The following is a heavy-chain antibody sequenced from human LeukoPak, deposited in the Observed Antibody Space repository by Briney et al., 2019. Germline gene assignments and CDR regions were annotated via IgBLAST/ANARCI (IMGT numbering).Heavy chain of an antibody. V-gene: IGHV3-9*01. J-gene: IGHJ4*02. CDR2: INWNSDSI. D-gene: IGHD4-17*01. CDR3: AREAPTVTRDFDY. Sequence: PGGSLRLSCAVSGFTFDDYAMHWVRQVPGKGLEWVSGINWNSDSIGYADSVKGRFTTSRDNAKNSLYLQMNSLRAEDTAVYYCAREAPTVTRDFDYWGQGTLVTVSS. CDR1: GFTFDDYA.